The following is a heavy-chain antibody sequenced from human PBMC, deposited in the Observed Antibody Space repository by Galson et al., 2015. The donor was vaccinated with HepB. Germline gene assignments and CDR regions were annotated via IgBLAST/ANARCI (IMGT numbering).Heavy chain of an antibody. CDR1: GFTFSSYA. CDR2: ISGSGAGS. Sequence: SLRLSCAASGFTFSSYAMSWVRQTPGKGLQWVSSISGSGAGSYLADSVKGRFIISRDNSKNTLYLQMNSLRVEDTALYHCAKGPGGNYDHYPPNWFDPWGQGTLVMVSS. V-gene: IGHV3-23*01. J-gene: IGHJ5*02. D-gene: IGHD4-11*01. CDR3: AKGPGGNYDHYPPNWFDP.